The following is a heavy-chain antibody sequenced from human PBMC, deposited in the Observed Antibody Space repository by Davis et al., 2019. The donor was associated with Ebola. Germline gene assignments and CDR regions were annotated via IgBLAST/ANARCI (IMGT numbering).Heavy chain of an antibody. D-gene: IGHD3-10*01. CDR1: GYTFTGYH. Sequence: ASVKVSCKASGYTFTGYHMHWMRQAPGQGLEWMGWINPWTGGTKYAQKFQGRVTMTRDTSISTAYMELSSLRSDDTAVYYCARAPTWSQINYYCFDYWGQGTLVTVSS. CDR3: ARAPTWSQINYYCFDY. J-gene: IGHJ4*02. V-gene: IGHV1-2*02. CDR2: INPWTGGT.